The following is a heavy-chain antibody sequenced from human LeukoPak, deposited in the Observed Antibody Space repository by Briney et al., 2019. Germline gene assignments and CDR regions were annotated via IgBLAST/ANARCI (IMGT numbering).Heavy chain of an antibody. CDR1: GGSFSDYY. CDR3: ARGLIYYDSSGYYYRGLWFDY. Sequence: ASETLSLTCAVSGGSFSDYYWSWIRQSPIKGLEWIGENHSGSTHYNPSLKSRVTISVDTSKNQFSLRLTSVTAADTAVYYCARGLIYYDSSGYYYRGLWFDYWGQGTLVTVSS. J-gene: IGHJ4*02. CDR2: NHSGST. D-gene: IGHD3-22*01. V-gene: IGHV4-34*01.